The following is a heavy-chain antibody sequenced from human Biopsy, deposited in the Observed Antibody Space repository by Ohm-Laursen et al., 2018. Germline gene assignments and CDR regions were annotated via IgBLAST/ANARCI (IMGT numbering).Heavy chain of an antibody. CDR2: ISSSSDNI. J-gene: IGHJ6*02. Sequence: SLRLSCAAPGFTFGDYYMSWIRQTPGKGLEWVSTISSSSDNIYYVDSVKGRFTISRDSAKNSLYLQMNSLRAEDTAVYYCARSRGSSGIATIYYYGMDVWGQGTTVTVSS. CDR1: GFTFGDYY. V-gene: IGHV3-11*04. D-gene: IGHD3-10*01. CDR3: ARSRGSSGIATIYYYGMDV.